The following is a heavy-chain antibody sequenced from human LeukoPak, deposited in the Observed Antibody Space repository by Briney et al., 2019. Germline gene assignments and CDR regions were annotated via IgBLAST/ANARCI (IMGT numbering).Heavy chain of an antibody. D-gene: IGHD3-10*01. CDR2: IYYSGST. Sequence: SETLSLTCTVSGGSISSYYWSWIRQPPGKGLEWIGYIYYSGSTNYNPSLKSRVTISVDTSKNQFSLKLSSVTAADTAVYYCARAVWFGELLGWYYFGYWGQGTLVTVSS. V-gene: IGHV4-59*01. J-gene: IGHJ4*02. CDR1: GGSISSYY. CDR3: ARAVWFGELLGWYYFGY.